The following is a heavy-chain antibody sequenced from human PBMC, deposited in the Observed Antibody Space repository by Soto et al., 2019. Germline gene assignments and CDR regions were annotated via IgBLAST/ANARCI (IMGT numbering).Heavy chain of an antibody. CDR1: GYSFTTYW. CDR3: ATQGGTTANLPVDYYHYAMDV. Sequence: GESLKISCKASGYSFTTYWIGWVRQMPGKGLEWTGIIYPGDSNTRYNPSFQGQVTISADKSISTAYLQWSSLKASDTAMYYCATQGGTTANLPVDYYHYAMDVWGQGTTVTVSS. CDR2: IYPGDSNT. D-gene: IGHD1-1*01. J-gene: IGHJ6*02. V-gene: IGHV5-51*01.